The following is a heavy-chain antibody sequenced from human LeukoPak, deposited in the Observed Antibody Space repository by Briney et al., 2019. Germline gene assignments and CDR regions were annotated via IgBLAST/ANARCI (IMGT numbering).Heavy chain of an antibody. J-gene: IGHJ5*02. CDR3: ARDSGANWFDP. CDR2: IIPYTGGT. CDR1: GYTFTGYY. Sequence: ASVKVSCKASGYTFTGYYMHWVRQAPGQGLEWMGWIIPYTGGTNYAQKFQGRVTMTRDTSISTAYMELNNLRSDDTAVYYCARDSGANWFDPWGQGTLVTVSS. V-gene: IGHV1-2*02. D-gene: IGHD3-10*01.